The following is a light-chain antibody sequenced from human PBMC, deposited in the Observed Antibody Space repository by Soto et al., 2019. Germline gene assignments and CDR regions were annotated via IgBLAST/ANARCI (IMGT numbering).Light chain of an antibody. Sequence: DIQMTQSPSTLSASVGDRVTITCRASQSISSWLAWYQQKPGKAPKLLIYDASSLESGVPSRFSGSGSGTEFTLTISSLQPDDFATYYCQQYNSYWTFGQGTKGDNK. CDR3: QQYNSYWT. CDR1: QSISSW. J-gene: IGKJ1*01. CDR2: DAS. V-gene: IGKV1-5*01.